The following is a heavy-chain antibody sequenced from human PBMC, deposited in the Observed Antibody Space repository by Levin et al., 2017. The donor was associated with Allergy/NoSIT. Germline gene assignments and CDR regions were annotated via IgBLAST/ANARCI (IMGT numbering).Heavy chain of an antibody. Sequence: SCAVYGGFFTGYYWSWIRQPPGKGLEWIGEINHSGSTNYNPSLKSRVTISVDTSKNQFSLKLSSVTAADTAVYYCARGKPYYDFWSGYYTGDFDYWGQGTLVTVSS. CDR3: ARGKPYYDFWSGYYTGDFDY. CDR1: GGFFTGYY. V-gene: IGHV4-34*01. CDR2: INHSGST. J-gene: IGHJ4*02. D-gene: IGHD3-3*01.